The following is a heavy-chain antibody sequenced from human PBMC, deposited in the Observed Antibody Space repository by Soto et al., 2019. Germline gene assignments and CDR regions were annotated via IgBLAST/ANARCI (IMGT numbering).Heavy chain of an antibody. CDR2: IYYSGST. CDR3: ARYGLTTVTIGY. Sequence: SETLSLTCTVSGGSISSSSYYWGWIRQPPGKGLEWIGSIYYSGSTYYNPSLKSRVTISVDTSKNQFSLKLSSVTAADTAVYYCARYGLTTVTIGYWGQGTLVTVSS. J-gene: IGHJ4*02. V-gene: IGHV4-39*01. D-gene: IGHD4-17*01. CDR1: GGSISSSSYY.